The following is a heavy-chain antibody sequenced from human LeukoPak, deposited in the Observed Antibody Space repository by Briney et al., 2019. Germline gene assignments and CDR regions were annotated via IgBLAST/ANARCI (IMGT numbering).Heavy chain of an antibody. CDR2: IYYSGST. J-gene: IGHJ4*02. D-gene: IGHD2-2*01. Sequence: SQTLSLTCTVSGGSISSGDYYWSWIRQPPGKGLEWIGYIYYSGSTYYNPSLKSRVTISVDTSKNQFSLKLSSVTAADTAVYYCASLGYCSSTSCYVFAYWGQGTLVTVSS. V-gene: IGHV4-30-4*08. CDR3: ASLGYCSSTSCYVFAY. CDR1: GGSISSGDYY.